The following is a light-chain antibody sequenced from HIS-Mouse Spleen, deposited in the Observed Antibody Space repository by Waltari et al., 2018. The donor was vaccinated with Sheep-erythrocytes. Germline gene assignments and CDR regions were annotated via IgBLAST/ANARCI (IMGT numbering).Light chain of an antibody. CDR1: SSAVGGYNY. CDR2: DVS. V-gene: IGLV2-11*01. CDR3: CSYAGSSTWV. Sequence: QSALTQPRSVSGSPGQSVTISCTGTSSAVGGYNYFSWYQQHPGKAPKLMIYDVSKRPSGVSNRFSGSKSGNTASLTISGLQAEDEADYYCCSYAGSSTWVFGGGTKLTVL. J-gene: IGLJ3*02.